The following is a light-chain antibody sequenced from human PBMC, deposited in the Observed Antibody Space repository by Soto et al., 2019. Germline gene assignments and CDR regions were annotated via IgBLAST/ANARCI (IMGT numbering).Light chain of an antibody. CDR2: DES. J-gene: IGKJ1*01. CDR3: QQYGSSPPWT. CDR1: QSVGSF. Sequence: EIVLTQSPGTQSLSPGERATLSCRASQSVGSFLAWYQQKPGQAPRLLIYDESNRATGIPDRFSGSGSGTDFTLTISRLEPEDFAVYYCQQYGSSPPWTFGQGTRWIS. V-gene: IGKV3-20*01.